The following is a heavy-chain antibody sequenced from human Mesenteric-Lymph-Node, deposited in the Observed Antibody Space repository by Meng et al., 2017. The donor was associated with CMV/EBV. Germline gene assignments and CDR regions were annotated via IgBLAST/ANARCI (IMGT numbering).Heavy chain of an antibody. CDR2: IYYSGST. CDR1: GGSISSSTYY. J-gene: IGHJ4*02. D-gene: IGHD1-26*01. Sequence: SETLSLTCTVSGGSISSSTYYWGWIRQPPGKGLEWIGSIYYSGSTYYNPSLKSRVTISVDTAKKQFSLKLSSVTAADTAMYYCARDVVYSGTYQHNYYFDFWGQGTLVTVSS. CDR3: ARDVVYSGTYQHNYYFDF. V-gene: IGHV4-39*07.